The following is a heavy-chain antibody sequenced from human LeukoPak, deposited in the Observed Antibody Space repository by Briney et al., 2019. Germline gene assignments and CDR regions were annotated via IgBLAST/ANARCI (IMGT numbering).Heavy chain of an antibody. CDR3: AKPRRDRNYDSSGYPSYFDY. D-gene: IGHD3-22*01. CDR1: GFTFSSYA. Sequence: GGSLRLSCAASGFTFSSYAMSWVRQAPGKGLEWVSAISGSGGSTYYADSVKGRFTISRDNSKNTLYLRMNSLRAEDTAVYYCAKPRRDRNYDSSGYPSYFDYWGQGTLVTVSS. CDR2: ISGSGGST. J-gene: IGHJ4*02. V-gene: IGHV3-23*01.